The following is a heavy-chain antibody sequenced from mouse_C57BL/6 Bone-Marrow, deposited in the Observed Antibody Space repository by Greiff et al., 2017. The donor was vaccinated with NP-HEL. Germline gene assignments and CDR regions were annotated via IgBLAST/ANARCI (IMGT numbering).Heavy chain of an antibody. CDR2: IDPNSGGT. Sequence: QVQLQQSGAELVKPGASVKLSCKASGYTFTSYLMHWVKQRPGRGLEWIGRIDPNSGGTKYNEKFKCKATLTVDQPSSKAYMQLNSLTSEDSAVYYCARYDYGSSSFDYWGQGTTLTVSS. CDR1: GYTFTSYL. D-gene: IGHD1-1*01. J-gene: IGHJ2*01. V-gene: IGHV1-72*01. CDR3: ARYDYGSSSFDY.